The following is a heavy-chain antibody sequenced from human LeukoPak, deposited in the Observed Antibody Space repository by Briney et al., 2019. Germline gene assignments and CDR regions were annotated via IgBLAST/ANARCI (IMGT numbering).Heavy chain of an antibody. CDR2: ITGSGANT. CDR1: GFTFSSYA. V-gene: IGHV3-23*01. Sequence: PGGSLRLSCAASGFTFSSYAMRWVRQTPGHGLEWVSSITGSGANTYYADSVKGRFTISRDNSKNTLYLQMNSLRADDTAVYFCAKDPSVGGTWTGFSDYWGQGTLVSVSS. J-gene: IGHJ4*02. D-gene: IGHD1-26*01. CDR3: AKDPSVGGTWTGFSDY.